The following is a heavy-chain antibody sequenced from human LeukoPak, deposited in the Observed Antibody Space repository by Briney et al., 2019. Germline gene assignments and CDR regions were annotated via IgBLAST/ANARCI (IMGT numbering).Heavy chain of an antibody. CDR2: IYTSGST. V-gene: IGHV4-39*07. Sequence: SETLSLTCTVSGGSISSSSYYWGWIRQPPGKGLEWIGSIYTSGSTNYNPSLKSRVTMSVDTSKNQFSLKLSSVTAADTAVYYCARGEYYYGSGYNWFDPWGQGTLVTVSS. CDR1: GGSISSSSYY. CDR3: ARGEYYYGSGYNWFDP. J-gene: IGHJ5*02. D-gene: IGHD3-10*01.